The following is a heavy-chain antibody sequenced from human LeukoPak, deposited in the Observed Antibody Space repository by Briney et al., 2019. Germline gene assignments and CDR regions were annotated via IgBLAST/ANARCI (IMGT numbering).Heavy chain of an antibody. CDR3: ARDGSGSPGY. CDR2: ISGSGSNT. V-gene: IGHV3-23*01. D-gene: IGHD3-10*01. J-gene: IGHJ4*02. CDR1: GFTFSSYA. Sequence: GGSLRLSCAASGFTFSSYAMSWVRQAPGKGLEWVSVISGSGSNTYYADSVKGRFTISRDNSKNTLYLQMNSLRAEDTAVYYCARDGSGSPGYWGQGTLVTVSS.